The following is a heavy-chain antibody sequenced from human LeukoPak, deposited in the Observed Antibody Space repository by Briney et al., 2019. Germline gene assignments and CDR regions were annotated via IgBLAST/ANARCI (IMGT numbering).Heavy chain of an antibody. Sequence: GGSLRLSCAASGFIFSHYAMSWVRQGPAGRLEWVSSLRGDGETFYADSVKGRFTLSRDDSRNTVHLRLSNLRAEDTAVYYCAEASWVSNADAVLWGQGTLVTVSS. J-gene: IGHJ4*02. CDR1: GFIFSHYA. CDR3: AEASWVSNADAVL. CDR2: LRGDGET. V-gene: IGHV3-23*01. D-gene: IGHD1-1*01.